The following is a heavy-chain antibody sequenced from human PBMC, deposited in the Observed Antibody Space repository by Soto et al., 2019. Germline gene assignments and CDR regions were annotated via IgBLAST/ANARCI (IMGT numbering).Heavy chain of an antibody. D-gene: IGHD2-15*01. CDR2: ISAYNGNT. Sequence: ASVKVSCKASGYTFTSYGISWVRQAPGQGLEWMGWISAYNGNTNYAQKLQGRVTMTTDTSTSTAYTELRSLRSDDTAVYYSARILPGTPIPGIWRQGTMVTVSS. J-gene: IGHJ3*02. V-gene: IGHV1-18*01. CDR3: ARILPGTPIPGI. CDR1: GYTFTSYG.